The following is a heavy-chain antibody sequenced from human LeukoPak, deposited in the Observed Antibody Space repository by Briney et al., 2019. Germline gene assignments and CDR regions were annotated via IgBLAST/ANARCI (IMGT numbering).Heavy chain of an antibody. D-gene: IGHD3-22*01. J-gene: IGHJ6*03. CDR3: ARQVYDSSGYYYTQYYYYYYYMDV. CDR1: GGSFSGYY. CDR2: INHSGST. V-gene: IGHV4-34*01. Sequence: PSETLSLTCAVYGGSFSGYYWSWIRQPPGKGLEWIGEINHSGSTNYNPSLKGRVTISVDTSKNQFSLKLSSVTAADTAVYYCARQVYDSSGYYYTQYYYYYYYMDVWGKGTTVTISS.